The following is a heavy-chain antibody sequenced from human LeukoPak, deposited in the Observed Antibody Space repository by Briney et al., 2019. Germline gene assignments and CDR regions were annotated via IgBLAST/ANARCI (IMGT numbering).Heavy chain of an antibody. Sequence: GRSLRLSCAASGFTFNSYAMHWVRQAPGKGLECVALIWYDGSNEFYADSVKGRFTISRDNSKNTLYLQMNSLRAEDTAIYYCAREAGYDTGGYPRDYWGQGTLVTVSS. CDR2: IWYDGSNE. J-gene: IGHJ4*02. CDR3: AREAGYDTGGYPRDY. V-gene: IGHV3-33*01. D-gene: IGHD2-8*02. CDR1: GFTFNSYA.